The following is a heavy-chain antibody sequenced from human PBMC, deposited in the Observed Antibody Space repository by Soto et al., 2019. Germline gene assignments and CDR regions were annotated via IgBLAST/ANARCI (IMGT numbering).Heavy chain of an antibody. V-gene: IGHV1-18*01. CDR2: VSTANGDK. J-gene: IGHJ4*01. CDR1: GYTFTTFG. CDR3: GRDYCRGVACYCSDY. D-gene: IGHD2-15*01. Sequence: ASVKVSCKTSGYTFTTFGISWVRQAPGQGLEWVGWVSTANGDKKYAQKFQGRVIMTTDTSTRTAFLELRSLTSDDTAVFYCGRDYCRGVACYCSDYWG.